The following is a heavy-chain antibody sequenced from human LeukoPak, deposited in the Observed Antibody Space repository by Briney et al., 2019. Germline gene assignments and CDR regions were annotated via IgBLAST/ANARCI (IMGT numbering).Heavy chain of an antibody. CDR2: ISGSGGST. V-gene: IGHV3-23*01. J-gene: IGHJ3*02. CDR3: ARDPRYNWNDVAFDI. D-gene: IGHD1-20*01. CDR1: GFTFSSYG. Sequence: GGTLRLSCAASGFTFSSYGMSWVRQAPGKGLEWVSAISGSGGSTYYADSVKGRFTISRDNSKNTLYLQMNSLRAEDTAVYYCARDPRYNWNDVAFDIWGQGTMVTVSS.